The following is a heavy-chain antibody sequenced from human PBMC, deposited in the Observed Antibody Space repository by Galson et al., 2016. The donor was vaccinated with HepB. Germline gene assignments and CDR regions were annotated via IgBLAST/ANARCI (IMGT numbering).Heavy chain of an antibody. CDR1: GFIVSSHY. Sequence: SLRLSCAGSGFIVSSHYMNWVRQPPGKGLEWVAIIYSGGATYYADSVKGRFTISRDNPKNTVYLQMNSLRAEDTAVYYCARDPGRIAAAGHLDSWGKGTLVTVSS. V-gene: IGHV3-53*01. CDR3: ARDPGRIAAAGHLDS. CDR2: IYSGGAT. J-gene: IGHJ5*01. D-gene: IGHD6-13*01.